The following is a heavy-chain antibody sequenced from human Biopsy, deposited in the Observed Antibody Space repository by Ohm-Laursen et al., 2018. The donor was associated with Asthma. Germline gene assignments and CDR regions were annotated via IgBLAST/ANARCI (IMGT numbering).Heavy chain of an antibody. J-gene: IGHJ4*02. Sequence: SLRLSCAASGFTFSSYGMDWVRQAPGKGLEWLGRIRSTNEGGTTDYAAAVKGRVTISRDDSQNTLYLQMSSLTTEDTAVYFCSTNRLWFGESPYYFDYWGQGSLVTVSS. D-gene: IGHD3-10*01. CDR1: GFTFSSYG. CDR3: STNRLWFGESPYYFDY. V-gene: IGHV3-15*01. CDR2: IRSTNEGGTT.